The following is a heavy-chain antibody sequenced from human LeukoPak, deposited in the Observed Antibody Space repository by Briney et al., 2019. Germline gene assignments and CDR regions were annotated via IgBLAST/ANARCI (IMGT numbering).Heavy chain of an antibody. Sequence: SETLSLTCTVSGGSISSSSYYWGWVRQPPGKWLEWIGSIYYSGSTYYNPSLKSRVIISVDTSKNQFSLKLSSVTAADTAVYYCARVYDSSGYTIGPWGQGTLVTVSS. V-gene: IGHV4-39*01. CDR2: IYYSGST. CDR1: GGSISSSSYY. D-gene: IGHD3-22*01. CDR3: ARVYDSSGYTIGP. J-gene: IGHJ5*02.